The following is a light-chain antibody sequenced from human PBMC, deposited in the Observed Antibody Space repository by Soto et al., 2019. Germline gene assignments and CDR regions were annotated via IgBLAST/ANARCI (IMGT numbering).Light chain of an antibody. J-gene: IGLJ1*01. CDR3: ASYTTISTYV. CDR2: DVT. CDR1: SSDVGAYNY. Sequence: QSALTQPASVSGPPGQSITISCTGTSSDVGAYNYVSWYQHHPGKAPRLVIYDVTNRPSGISDRFSGSKSGNTASLTISGLLAEDEADHYCASYTTISTYVFGTGTKV. V-gene: IGLV2-14*01.